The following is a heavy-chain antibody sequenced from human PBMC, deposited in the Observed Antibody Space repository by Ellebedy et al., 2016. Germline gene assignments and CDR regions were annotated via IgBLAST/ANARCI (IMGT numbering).Heavy chain of an antibody. CDR2: LYYSGST. CDR1: GASISSSSYY. CDR3: ASAMTGDYSDYEGPFDV. V-gene: IGHV4-39*01. Sequence: GSLRLSCTVSGASISSSSYYWGWIRQPPGKGLEWIGSLYYSGSTDYKPSLRSRVSISEDMSKNQFSLTLTSVTAADTAVYFGASAMTGDYSDYEGPFDVWGQGTMVTVSA. D-gene: IGHD4-11*01. J-gene: IGHJ3*01.